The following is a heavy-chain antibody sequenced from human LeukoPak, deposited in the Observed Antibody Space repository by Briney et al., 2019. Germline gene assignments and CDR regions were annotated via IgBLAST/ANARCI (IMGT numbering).Heavy chain of an antibody. CDR3: ARASLQFLTAGKD. Sequence: PSQTLSLTCSVSGASIDTGTYYWTWIRQPAGKGLEFIGRIYNTGVANYNPSLSSRVTISVDTSKNQFFLHLTSLTAADTAIYFCARASLQFLTAGKDWGQGTRVTVSS. D-gene: IGHD3-3*01. CDR2: IYNTGVA. J-gene: IGHJ4*02. CDR1: GASIDTGTYY. V-gene: IGHV4-61*02.